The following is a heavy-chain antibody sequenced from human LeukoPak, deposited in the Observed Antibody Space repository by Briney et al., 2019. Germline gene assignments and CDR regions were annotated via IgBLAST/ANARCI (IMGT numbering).Heavy chain of an antibody. Sequence: SETLSLTCAVSGYSLSSGYYWGWIRQPPGKGLEWIGSIYHSGRTYYNPSLKSRVTISEVTSKNQFPMKLSSVTAADTAVYYCARLMARLVVPADDDYWGQGTLVTVSS. J-gene: IGHJ4*02. CDR2: IYHSGRT. V-gene: IGHV4-38-2*01. CDR1: GYSLSSGYY. CDR3: ARLMARLVVPADDDY. D-gene: IGHD2-2*01.